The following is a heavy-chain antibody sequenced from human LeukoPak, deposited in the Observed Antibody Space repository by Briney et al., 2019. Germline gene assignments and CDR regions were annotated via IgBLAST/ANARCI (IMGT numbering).Heavy chain of an antibody. CDR1: GGSISSYD. D-gene: IGHD5-24*01. CDR2: IYYSGST. Sequence: SETLSLTCTVSGGSISSYDWSWIRQPSGKGLEWIGYIYYSGSTKYNPSLKSRVTISVDTSKNQFSLKLRFVTAADTAVYYCARPTSPRDDLWFDPWGQGTLVTVSS. J-gene: IGHJ5*02. CDR3: ARPTSPRDDLWFDP. V-gene: IGHV4-59*08.